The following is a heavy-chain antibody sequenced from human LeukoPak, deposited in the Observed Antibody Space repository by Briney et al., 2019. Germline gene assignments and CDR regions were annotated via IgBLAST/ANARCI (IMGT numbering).Heavy chain of an antibody. J-gene: IGHJ4*02. CDR2: INHSGST. D-gene: IGHD2-15*01. Sequence: SETLSLTCAVYGGSFSGYYWSWIRQPPGKGLEWIGEINHSGSTNYNPSLKSRVTISVDTSKNQFSLKLSSVTAADTAVYYCARVCSGGSCYPTFDYRGQGTLVTVSS. CDR3: ARVCSGGSCYPTFDY. CDR1: GGSFSGYY. V-gene: IGHV4-34*01.